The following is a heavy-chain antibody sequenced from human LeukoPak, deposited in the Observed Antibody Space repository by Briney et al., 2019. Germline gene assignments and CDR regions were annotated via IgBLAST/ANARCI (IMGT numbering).Heavy chain of an antibody. V-gene: IGHV4-39*07. CDR1: SGSIKNSNYY. D-gene: IGHD3-22*01. J-gene: IGHJ6*03. Sequence: PSETLSLTCTVSSGSIKNSNYYWGWIRQPPGKGPEWIGSIFYDGSADYHPSLKSRVTISVDTSKNIFSLKLSSVTAADTAVYYCARSSVPYYYYNYYMDVWGKGTTVTVSS. CDR2: IFYDGSA. CDR3: ARSSVPYYYYNYYMDV.